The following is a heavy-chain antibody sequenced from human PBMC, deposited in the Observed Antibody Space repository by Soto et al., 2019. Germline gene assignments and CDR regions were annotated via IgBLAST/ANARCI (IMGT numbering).Heavy chain of an antibody. J-gene: IGHJ5*02. CDR1: GGSISSSSYY. D-gene: IGHD6-13*01. CDR2: IYYSGST. CDR3: ARHVFLDGAAAGKRGWFDP. V-gene: IGHV4-39*01. Sequence: SETLSLTCTVSGGSISSSSYYWGWIRQPPGKGLEWIGSIYYSGSTYYNPSLKSRVTISVDTSKNQFSLKLSSVTAADTAVYYCARHVFLDGAAAGKRGWFDPWGQGTLVTVSS.